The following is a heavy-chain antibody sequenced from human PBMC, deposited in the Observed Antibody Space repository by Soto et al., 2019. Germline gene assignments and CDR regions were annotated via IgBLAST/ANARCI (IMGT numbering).Heavy chain of an antibody. CDR2: IDPSDSQT. V-gene: IGHV5-10-1*01. CDR1: GYSFAGYW. J-gene: IGHJ4*02. CDR3: ARQIYDSDTGPNFQYYFDS. Sequence: GESLKISCKGSGYSFAGYWITWVRQKPGKGLEWMGRIDPSDSQTYYSPSFRGHVTISVTKSITTVFLQWSSLKASDTAMYYCARQIYDSDTGPNFQYYFDSWGQGTPVTVSS. D-gene: IGHD3-22*01.